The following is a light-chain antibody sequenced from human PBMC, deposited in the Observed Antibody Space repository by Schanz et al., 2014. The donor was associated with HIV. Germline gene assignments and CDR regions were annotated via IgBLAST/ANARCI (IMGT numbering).Light chain of an antibody. CDR3: TSYTSSSTQV. V-gene: IGLV2-14*02. CDR2: DVS. J-gene: IGLJ3*02. Sequence: QSALTQPASVSGSPGQSITISCTGTSSDVGSYNLVSWYQHHPGKAPKLMIYDVSNRPSGVSNRFSGSKSGNTASLTISGLQAEDEAEYYCTSYTSSSTQVFGGGTKLTVI. CDR1: SSDVGSYNL.